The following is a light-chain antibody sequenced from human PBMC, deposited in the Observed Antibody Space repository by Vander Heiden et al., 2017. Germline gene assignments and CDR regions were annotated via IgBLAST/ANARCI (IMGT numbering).Light chain of an antibody. Sequence: QLVLTQSPSASASLGASVKLTCTLNSGHSGTAIAWHQQQPEKGPRFLMKVNSDGRHNKGEGIPDRFSGSSSGAERYLTISSLQSEDEADYYCQTWGAGVRVFGGGTKLTVL. CDR1: SGHSGTA. V-gene: IGLV4-69*01. CDR2: VNSDGRH. J-gene: IGLJ3*02. CDR3: QTWGAGVRV.